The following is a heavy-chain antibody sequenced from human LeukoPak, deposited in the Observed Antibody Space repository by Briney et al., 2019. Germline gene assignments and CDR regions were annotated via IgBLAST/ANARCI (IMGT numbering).Heavy chain of an antibody. CDR2: INHSGST. CDR1: GGSFSGYY. CDR3: ARRFLRYYSGSGTGDRWFDP. Sequence: SETLSLTCAVYGGSFSGYYWSWIRQPPGKGLEWIGEINHSGSTNYNPSLKSRVTISVDTSKNQFSLKLSSVTAADTAVYYCARRFLRYYSGSGTGDRWFDPCGQGTLVTVSS. D-gene: IGHD3-10*01. V-gene: IGHV4-34*01. J-gene: IGHJ5*02.